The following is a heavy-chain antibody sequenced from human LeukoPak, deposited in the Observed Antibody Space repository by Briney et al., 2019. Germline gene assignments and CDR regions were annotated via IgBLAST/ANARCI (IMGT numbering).Heavy chain of an antibody. CDR3: ATSRTFDY. J-gene: IGHJ4*02. D-gene: IGHD2-2*01. Sequence: GGSLRLSCAASGFSFSTQRMHWVRQAPGKGLVWVSHINNDGSSTNYADSVKGRFTISRDNAKNTLYLQMNSLRAEDTAIYYCATSRTFDYWGQGTLVTVSS. V-gene: IGHV3-74*01. CDR2: INNDGSST. CDR1: GFSFSTQR.